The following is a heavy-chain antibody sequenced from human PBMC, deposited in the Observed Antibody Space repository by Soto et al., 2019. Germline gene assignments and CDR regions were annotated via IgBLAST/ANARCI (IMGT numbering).Heavy chain of an antibody. CDR1: CGSISSSNW. Sequence: PSETLSLTCAVSCGSISSSNWWSWVRQPPGKGLEWIGEIYHSGSTNYNPSLKSRVTISVDKSKNQFSLKLSSVTAADTAVYYCARAKYYYDSSGYHYYYGMDVWGQGTTVTVSS. CDR2: IYHSGST. CDR3: ARAKYYYDSSGYHYYYGMDV. D-gene: IGHD3-22*01. V-gene: IGHV4-4*02. J-gene: IGHJ6*02.